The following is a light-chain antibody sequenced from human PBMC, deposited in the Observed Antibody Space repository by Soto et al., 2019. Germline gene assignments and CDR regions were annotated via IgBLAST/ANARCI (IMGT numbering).Light chain of an antibody. V-gene: IGKV1-39*01. CDR1: QSIGTY. J-gene: IGKJ2*01. Sequence: DIQMTQSLSSLPASVGDRVRITCRASQSIGTYLSWYQQKPGKAPKLLIYGASNLQSGVPSRFSGSGSETSFTLTISSLQPEDFAIYYCQQSYSAPRTLGQGTKVDI. CDR3: QQSYSAPRT. CDR2: GAS.